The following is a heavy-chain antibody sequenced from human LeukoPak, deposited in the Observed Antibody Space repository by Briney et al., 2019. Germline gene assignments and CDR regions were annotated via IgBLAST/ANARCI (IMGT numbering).Heavy chain of an antibody. CDR1: GFTFSSYS. CDR3: ARDGSGYYYDAFDF. CDR2: ISSSSSYI. Sequence: PGGSLRLSFAASGFTFSSYSMNWVRQAPGKGLEWVSSISSSSSYIYYADSVKGRFTISRDNAKNSLYLQMNSLRAEDTAVYYCARDGSGYYYDAFDFWGQGTMVTVSS. J-gene: IGHJ3*01. V-gene: IGHV3-21*01. D-gene: IGHD3-22*01.